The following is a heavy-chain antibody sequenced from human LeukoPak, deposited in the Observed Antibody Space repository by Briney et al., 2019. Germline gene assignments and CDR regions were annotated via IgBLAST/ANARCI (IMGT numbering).Heavy chain of an antibody. CDR3: ARGVYIAAAQYGY. Sequence: SETLSLTCTVSGGSISSYYWSWIRQPPGKGLEWIGYIYYSGTTNYNHSLKSRVTISVDTSKNQFSLKLSSVTAADTAVYYCARGVYIAAAQYGYWGQGTLVTVSS. V-gene: IGHV4-59*01. CDR1: GGSISSYY. D-gene: IGHD6-13*01. J-gene: IGHJ4*02. CDR2: IYYSGTT.